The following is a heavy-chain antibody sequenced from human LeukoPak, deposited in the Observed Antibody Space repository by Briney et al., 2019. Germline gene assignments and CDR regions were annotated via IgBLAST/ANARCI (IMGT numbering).Heavy chain of an antibody. Sequence: GGSLRLSCAASGFTFSSYWMSWVRLAPGKGLEWVVNIKGDGSEKWYADSVKGRFTISRDNAQNSVHLQMNSLRAEDTAVYHCARDEYRSRWLHPWGQGTLVTVTS. V-gene: IGHV3-7*01. CDR2: IKGDGSEK. CDR3: ARDEYRSRWLHP. D-gene: IGHD5-24*01. J-gene: IGHJ5*02. CDR1: GFTFSSYW.